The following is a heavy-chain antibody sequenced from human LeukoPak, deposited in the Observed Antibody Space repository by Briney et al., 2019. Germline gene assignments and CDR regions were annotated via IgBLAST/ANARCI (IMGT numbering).Heavy chain of an antibody. CDR3: AREDVSDTWGFDS. D-gene: IGHD5/OR15-5a*01. Sequence: PGRSLRLSCGTSGFTFSNYGIHWVRQAPGKGLEWVAVIWYDGSHKFYADSVKGRFTIYRDKSKNTVYLQMNSLRAEDTAVYYCAREDVSDTWGFDSWGQGTLVTVSS. V-gene: IGHV3-33*01. CDR2: IWYDGSHK. CDR1: GFTFSNYG. J-gene: IGHJ4*02.